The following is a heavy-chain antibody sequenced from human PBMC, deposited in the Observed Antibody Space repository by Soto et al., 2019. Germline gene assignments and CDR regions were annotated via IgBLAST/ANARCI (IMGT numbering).Heavy chain of an antibody. D-gene: IGHD2-21*02. Sequence: EVQLVQSGAEVKKPGESLKISCKASGYSFTSYWIGWVRQMPGKGLEWMEIIYPGDSDTRYSPSFQGQVTISADKSIGTAYLQWSSLKASDTAIYYCARRRYCGGDCYSWAFDYWGQGTLVTVSS. J-gene: IGHJ4*02. CDR3: ARRRYCGGDCYSWAFDY. CDR2: IYPGDSDT. V-gene: IGHV5-51*03. CDR1: GYSFTSYW.